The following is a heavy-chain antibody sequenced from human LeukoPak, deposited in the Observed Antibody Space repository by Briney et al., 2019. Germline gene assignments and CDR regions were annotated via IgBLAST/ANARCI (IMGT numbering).Heavy chain of an antibody. CDR2: MYTTGST. V-gene: IGHV4-4*07. Sequence: SETLSLTCSVSGGSISSYYWSWIRQPAGKGPEWIGRMYTTGSTNYNPSLKSRVTMSVDTSKNQFSLKLTSVTAADTAVYYCARGSREMATIFDYWGQGTLVIVSS. CDR1: GGSISSYY. J-gene: IGHJ4*02. CDR3: ARGSREMATIFDY. D-gene: IGHD5-24*01.